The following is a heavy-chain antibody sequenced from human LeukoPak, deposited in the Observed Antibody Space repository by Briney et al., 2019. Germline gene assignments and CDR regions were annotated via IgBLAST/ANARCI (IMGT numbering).Heavy chain of an antibody. J-gene: IGHJ5*02. CDR2: IYYSGST. V-gene: IGHV4-30-4*08. Sequence: SETLSLTCTVSGGSISSGDYYWSRIRQPPAKGLEWIGYIYYSGSTYYNPSLQSRVTISVDTSKNQFSLKLSSVTAADTAVYYCARVPAAIGGFDPWGQGTLVTVSS. D-gene: IGHD2-2*01. CDR3: ARVPAAIGGFDP. CDR1: GGSISSGDYY.